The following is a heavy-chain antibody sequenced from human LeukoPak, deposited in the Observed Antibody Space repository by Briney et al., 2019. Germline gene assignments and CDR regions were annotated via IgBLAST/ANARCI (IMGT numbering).Heavy chain of an antibody. CDR2: ISSSCSTI. CDR3: ARDERGSSSWYYYFDY. J-gene: IGHJ4*02. Sequence: GGSLRLSCAASGFTFSDYYMSWIRQAPGKGLEWVSYISSSCSTIYYADSVKGRFTISRDNAKNSLYLQMNSLRAEDTAVYYCARDERGSSSWYYYFDYWGQGTLVTVSS. CDR1: GFTFSDYY. D-gene: IGHD6-13*01. V-gene: IGHV3-11*01.